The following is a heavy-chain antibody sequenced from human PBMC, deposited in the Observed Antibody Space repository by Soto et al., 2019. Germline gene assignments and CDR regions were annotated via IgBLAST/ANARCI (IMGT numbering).Heavy chain of an antibody. CDR3: ARDLTIVPSTHPRLENYGMDV. Sequence: QVQLVQSAGEVKKPGASVKVSCKASGYSFSSYGISWVRRAPGQGLEWMGWISPYNGHTQFVERFQGRVTMTTDTSTMTAYLQARHLRSDDTAHYYCARDLTIVPSTHPRLENYGMDVWGQGTTVIVSS. CDR1: GYSFSSYG. V-gene: IGHV1-18*01. J-gene: IGHJ6*02. D-gene: IGHD2-15*01. CDR2: ISPYNGHT.